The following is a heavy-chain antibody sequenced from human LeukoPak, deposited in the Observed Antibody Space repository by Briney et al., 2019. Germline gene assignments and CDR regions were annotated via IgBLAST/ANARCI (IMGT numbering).Heavy chain of an antibody. D-gene: IGHD1-1*01. V-gene: IGHV3-30*02. J-gene: IGHJ4*02. CDR2: IRYDGSNK. Sequence: PGGSLRLSCAASGFTFSSYGMHWVRQAPGKGLEWVAFIRYDGSNKYYADSVKGRFTISRDNAKNSLYLQMNSLRAEDTAVYYCASENWNDILYYFDYWGQGTLVTVSS. CDR3: ASENWNDILYYFDY. CDR1: GFTFSSYG.